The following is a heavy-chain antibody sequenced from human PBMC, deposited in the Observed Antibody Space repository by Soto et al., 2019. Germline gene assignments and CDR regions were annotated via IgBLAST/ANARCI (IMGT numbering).Heavy chain of an antibody. CDR3: TYCSGGSCG. V-gene: IGHV4-39*01. CDR1: GGSISSSSYY. Sequence: QLQLQESGPGLVKPSETLSLTCTVSGGSISSSSYYWGWIRQPPGKGLEWIGSIYYSGSTYYNPSLKSRVTISVDTSNNLFSLKLTSVTAADTAVYYCTYCSGGSCGWGQGTLVTVYS. CDR2: IYYSGST. J-gene: IGHJ4*02. D-gene: IGHD2-15*01.